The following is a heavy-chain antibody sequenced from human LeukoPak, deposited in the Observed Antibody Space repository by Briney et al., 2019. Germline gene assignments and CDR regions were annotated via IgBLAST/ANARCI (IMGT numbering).Heavy chain of an antibody. D-gene: IGHD4-17*01. CDR3: AAMTTVTTFDYFDY. CDR1: GFTFTSSA. V-gene: IGHV1-58*02. CDR2: IVVGSGNT. Sequence: EASVKVSCKASGFTFTSSAMQWVRQARGQRLEWIGWIVVGSGNTNYAQKFQERVTITRDMSTGTAYMELSSLRSEDTAVYYCAAMTTVTTFDYFDYWGQGTLVTVSS. J-gene: IGHJ4*02.